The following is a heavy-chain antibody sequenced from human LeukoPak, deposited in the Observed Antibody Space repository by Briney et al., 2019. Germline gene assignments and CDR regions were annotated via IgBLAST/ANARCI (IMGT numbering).Heavy chain of an antibody. J-gene: IGHJ5*02. D-gene: IGHD4-17*01. Sequence: SETLSLTCAVYGGSFSGYHWSWIRQPPGKGLEWIGEINHSGSTNYNPSLKSRVTISVDTSKNQFSLKLSSVAAADTAVYYCARGENDYGDYSWFDPWGQGTLVTVSS. CDR3: ARGENDYGDYSWFDP. CDR2: INHSGST. CDR1: GGSFSGYH. V-gene: IGHV4-34*01.